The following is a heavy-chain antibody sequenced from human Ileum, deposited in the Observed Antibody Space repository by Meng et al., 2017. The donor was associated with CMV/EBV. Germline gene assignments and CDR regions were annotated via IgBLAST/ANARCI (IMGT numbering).Heavy chain of an antibody. J-gene: IGHJ4*02. CDR2: ISFDGSNQ. CDR1: GLTFSLYG. D-gene: IGHD6-6*01. Sequence: QVQLVESGGGVVQRGGSLRLSCVASGLTFSLYGMHWVRQAPGKGLEWVAVISFDGSNQYYADSVKGRFTISRDSSKSTLWLQMNSLKTEDTAVYYCAVGAARSDYWGQGTLVTVSS. V-gene: IGHV3-30*03. CDR3: AVGAARSDY.